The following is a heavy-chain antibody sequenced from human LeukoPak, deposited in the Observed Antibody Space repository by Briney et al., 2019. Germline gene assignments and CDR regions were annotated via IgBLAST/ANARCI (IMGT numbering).Heavy chain of an antibody. CDR1: GFTFSNAW. V-gene: IGHV3-15*01. D-gene: IGHD3-22*01. Sequence: GGSLRLSCAASGFTFSNAWMSWVRQAPGKGLEWVGRIKSKTDGGTTDYAAPVKGRFTISRDDSKNTLYLQMNSLKTEDTAVYYCTTTNYYDSSGYYAGDDYWGQGTLVTVSS. CDR2: IKSKTDGGTT. J-gene: IGHJ4*02. CDR3: TTTNYYDSSGYYAGDDY.